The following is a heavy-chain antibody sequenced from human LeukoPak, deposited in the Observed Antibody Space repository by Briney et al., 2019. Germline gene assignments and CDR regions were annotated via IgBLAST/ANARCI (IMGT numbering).Heavy chain of an antibody. CDR1: GFTFGDYA. CDR2: ISGGNGAT. CDR3: AKSYYYGSGSPSLDY. J-gene: IGHJ4*02. Sequence: GRSLRLSCTASGFTFGDYAMTWVRQAPGKGLEWVSGISGGNGATYYADSVKGRFTISTDNSKNTLYLQMNSLRVEDTAVYYCAKSYYYGSGSPSLDYWGQGTLVTVSS. D-gene: IGHD3-10*01. V-gene: IGHV3-23*01.